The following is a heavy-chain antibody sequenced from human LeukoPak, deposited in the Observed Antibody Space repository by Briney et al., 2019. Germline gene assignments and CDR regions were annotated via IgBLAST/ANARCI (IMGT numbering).Heavy chain of an antibody. D-gene: IGHD3-3*01. CDR2: IQPGGTT. V-gene: IGHV4-4*07. J-gene: IGHJ4*02. Sequence: WETLSLTCTVSGDPLRTFYYGWIRQASGKGPEWIGRIQPGGTTNDKPSLKHRLTMFLDTSKSQFSLRLTSMTAADTAVYYCARTTDLLEWLSFDHWGQGILVTV. CDR3: ARTTDLLEWLSFDH. CDR1: GDPLRTFY.